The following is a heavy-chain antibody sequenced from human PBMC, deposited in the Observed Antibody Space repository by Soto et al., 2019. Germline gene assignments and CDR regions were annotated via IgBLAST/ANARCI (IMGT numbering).Heavy chain of an antibody. CDR1: GGSISSGGYY. CDR3: ARERGGYCSSTSCPVGMDV. Sequence: SETLSLTCTVSGGSISSGGYYWSWIRQHPGKGLEWIGYIYYSGSTYYNPSPKSRVTISVDTSKNQFSLKLSSVTAADTAVYYCARERGGYCSSTSCPVGMDVWGQGTTVTVSS. V-gene: IGHV4-31*03. J-gene: IGHJ6*02. CDR2: IYYSGST. D-gene: IGHD2-2*01.